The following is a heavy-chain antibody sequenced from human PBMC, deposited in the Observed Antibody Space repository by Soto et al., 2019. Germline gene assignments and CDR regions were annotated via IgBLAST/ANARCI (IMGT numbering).Heavy chain of an antibody. J-gene: IGHJ4*02. CDR1: GFTFINFA. CDR3: AFRNWAEWLVPAGSFDY. D-gene: IGHD6-19*01. Sequence: GGSLRLSCTASGFTFINFAMNWVRQAPGKGLEWVSTISARGDSTYYADSVKGRFTISRDNSRNTLYLQMSSLRAEDSATYYCAFRNWAEWLVPAGSFDYWGQGTVVTVSS. V-gene: IGHV3-23*01. CDR2: ISARGDST.